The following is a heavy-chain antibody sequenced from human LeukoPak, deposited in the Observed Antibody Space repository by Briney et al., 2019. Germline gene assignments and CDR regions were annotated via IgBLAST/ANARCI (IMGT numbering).Heavy chain of an antibody. J-gene: IGHJ4*02. CDR1: GGTFSSYA. Sequence: ASVKVSCKASGGTFSSYAISWVRQAPGQGLEWMGGIIPIFGTANHAQKFQGRVTITTDESTSTAYMELSSLRSEDTAVYYCARGWGATGTFDYWGQGTLVTVSS. D-gene: IGHD1-26*01. CDR3: ARGWGATGTFDY. V-gene: IGHV1-69*05. CDR2: IIPIFGTA.